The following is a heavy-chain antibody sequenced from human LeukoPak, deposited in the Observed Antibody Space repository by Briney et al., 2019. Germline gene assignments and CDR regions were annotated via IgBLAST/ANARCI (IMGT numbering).Heavy chain of an antibody. CDR2: MNPNSGNT. Sequence: ASVKVSCKASGYTFTSYDINWVRQATGQGLEWMGWMNPNSGNTGYAQKFQGRVTMTRNTSISTVYMELSSLRSEDTVVYYCARSRSKGIAAAGYWGQGTLITVSS. J-gene: IGHJ4*02. CDR3: ARSRSKGIAAAGY. V-gene: IGHV1-8*01. CDR1: GYTFTSYD. D-gene: IGHD6-13*01.